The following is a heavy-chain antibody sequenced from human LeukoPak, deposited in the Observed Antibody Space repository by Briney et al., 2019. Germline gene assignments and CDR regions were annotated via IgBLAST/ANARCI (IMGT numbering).Heavy chain of an antibody. Sequence: SETLSLTCTVSGGSISSSSYYWGWIRQPPGKGLEWIGSIYHSGSTYYNPSLKSRMTISVDTSKNQFSLKLSSVTAADTAVYYCARDSSVGSSGYYYRDYWGQGTLVTVSS. CDR2: IYHSGST. J-gene: IGHJ4*02. D-gene: IGHD3-22*01. V-gene: IGHV4-39*07. CDR3: ARDSSVGSSGYYYRDY. CDR1: GGSISSSSYY.